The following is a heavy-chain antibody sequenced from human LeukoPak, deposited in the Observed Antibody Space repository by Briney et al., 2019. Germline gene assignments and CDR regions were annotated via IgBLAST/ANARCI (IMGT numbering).Heavy chain of an antibody. J-gene: IGHJ6*02. CDR2: IIPILGIA. Sequence: GSSVKVSCKASGGTFSSYAISWVRQAPGQGLEWMGRIIPILGIANYAQKFQGRVTITADKSTSTAYMELSSLRSEDTAVYYCAREGSVGEMATVDYYYGMDVWGQGTTVTVSS. V-gene: IGHV1-69*04. D-gene: IGHD5-24*01. CDR3: AREGSVGEMATVDYYYGMDV. CDR1: GGTFSSYA.